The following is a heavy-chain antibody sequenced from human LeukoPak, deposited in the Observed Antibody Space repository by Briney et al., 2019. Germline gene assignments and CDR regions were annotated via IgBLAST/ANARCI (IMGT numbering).Heavy chain of an antibody. V-gene: IGHV4-38-2*02. CDR3: ARAEFPDCSSSSCLNWFDP. CDR1: GYSISSGYY. J-gene: IGHJ5*02. D-gene: IGHD2-2*01. Sequence: SETLSLTCTVSGYSISSGYYWGWIRQPPGKGLEWIGSIYHSGSTYYNPSLKSRVTISVDTSKNQFSLKLSSVTAADTAVYYCARAEFPDCSSSSCLNWFDPWGQGTLVTVSS. CDR2: IYHSGST.